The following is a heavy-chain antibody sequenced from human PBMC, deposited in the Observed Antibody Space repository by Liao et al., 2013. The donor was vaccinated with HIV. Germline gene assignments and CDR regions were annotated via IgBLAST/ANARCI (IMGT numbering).Heavy chain of an antibody. D-gene: IGHD6-13*01. V-gene: IGHV4-61*02. CDR2: IYHSGST. CDR3: ARDIRIAAPGEADVYDI. J-gene: IGHJ3*02. CDR1: GGSISSGSYY. Sequence: QVQLEESGPGLVKPSQTLSLTCSVSGGSISSGSYYWSWIRQPAGKGLEWIGRIYHSGSTNYKPSLKSRVTISVDTSTNQFSLELRSVTAADTAVYYCARDIRIAAPGEADVYDIWGQGTMVTVSS.